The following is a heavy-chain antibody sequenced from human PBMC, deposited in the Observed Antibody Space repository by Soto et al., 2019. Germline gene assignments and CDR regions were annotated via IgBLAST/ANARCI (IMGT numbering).Heavy chain of an antibody. V-gene: IGHV5-51*01. D-gene: IGHD6-13*01. CDR3: ARRFSSIGETDHGMDV. CDR2: IYPGDSDT. CDR1: GYTFTDYW. Sequence: PGESLKISCKGSGYTFTDYWIGWVRQLPGKGLEWMGIIYPGDSDTRYSPSFQGHVTITVDKSTSTAYLQWNTLQASDTAMYYCARRFSSIGETDHGMDVCGQGTTVTVPS. J-gene: IGHJ6*02.